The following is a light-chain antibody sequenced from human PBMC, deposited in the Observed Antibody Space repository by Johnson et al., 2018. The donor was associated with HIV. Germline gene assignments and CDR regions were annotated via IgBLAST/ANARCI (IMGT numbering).Light chain of an antibody. J-gene: IGLJ1*01. CDR2: ENN. Sequence: QSVLTQPPSVSAAPGQKVTISCSGSSSNIENNYVSWYQQLPGTAPKVLIYENNKRPSGIPDRFSGSKSGTSATLDITGLQTGDEADYYCGTWDSSLSAGEYVFGTATKVTVL. CDR3: GTWDSSLSAGEYV. V-gene: IGLV1-51*02. CDR1: SSNIENNY.